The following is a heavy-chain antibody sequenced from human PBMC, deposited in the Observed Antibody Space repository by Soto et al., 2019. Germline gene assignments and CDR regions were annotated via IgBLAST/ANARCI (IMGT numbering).Heavy chain of an antibody. V-gene: IGHV6-1*01. CDR2: TYYRSKWYN. CDR3: ARAPGGFGGSYYYYGMDV. D-gene: IGHD3-10*01. Sequence: SQTFSLTCAISGDSVSSNSAAWNWIRQSPSRGLEWLGRTYYRSKWYNDYAVSVKSRITINPDTSKNQFSLQLNSVTPEDTAVYYCARAPGGFGGSYYYYGMDVWGQGTTVTVSS. J-gene: IGHJ6*02. CDR1: GDSVSSNSAA.